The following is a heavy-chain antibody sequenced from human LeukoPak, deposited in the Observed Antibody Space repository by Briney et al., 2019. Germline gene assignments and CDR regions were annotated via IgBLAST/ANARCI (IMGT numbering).Heavy chain of an antibody. CDR3: ARPMYSSSWPLMNDY. V-gene: IGHV3-48*04. D-gene: IGHD6-13*01. CDR1: GFTFSSYS. Sequence: GGSLRLSCAASGFTFSSYSMNWVRQAPGKGLEWVSYISSSSSTIYYADSVKGRFTISRDNAKNSLYLQVNSLRAEDTAVYYCARPMYSSSWPLMNDYWGQGTLVTVSS. J-gene: IGHJ4*02. CDR2: ISSSSSTI.